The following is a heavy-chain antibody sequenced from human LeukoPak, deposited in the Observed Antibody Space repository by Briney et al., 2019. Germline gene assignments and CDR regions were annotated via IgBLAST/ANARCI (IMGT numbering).Heavy chain of an antibody. CDR2: ISGSGGST. J-gene: IGHJ4*02. CDR3: AKAFVGATTPTFDY. V-gene: IGHV3-23*01. Sequence: GGSLRLSCAASGFTFSSYGMHWVRQAPGKGLEWVSAISGSGGSTYYADSVKGRFTISRDNSKNTLYLQMNSLRAEDTAVYYCAKAFVGATTPTFDYWGQGTLVTVSS. D-gene: IGHD1-26*01. CDR1: GFTFSSYG.